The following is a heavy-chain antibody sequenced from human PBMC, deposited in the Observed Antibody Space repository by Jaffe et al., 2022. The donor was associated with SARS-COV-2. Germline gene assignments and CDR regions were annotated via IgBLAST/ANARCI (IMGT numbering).Heavy chain of an antibody. CDR1: GFTFSSYP. J-gene: IGHJ5*02. V-gene: IGHV3-30*04. D-gene: IGHD3-22*01. CDR3: ARNYYNSKNWFDP. Sequence: QVQLVESGGGVVQPGRSLRLSCAASGFTFSSYPMHWVRQAPGKGLEWVALISDDGTIEHHADSVKGRFTISRDNSKDTLYLQMDSLRAEDTAVYFCARNYYNSKNWFDPWGQGTLVTVSS. CDR2: ISDDGTIE.